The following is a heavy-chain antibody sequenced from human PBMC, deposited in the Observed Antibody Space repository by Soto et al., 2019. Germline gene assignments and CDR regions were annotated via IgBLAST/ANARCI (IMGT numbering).Heavy chain of an antibody. CDR3: ARESEDLTSNFDY. J-gene: IGHJ4*02. CDR2: ISSTTNYI. Sequence: GGSLRLSCAASGFTFTRYSMNWVRQAPGKGLERVSSISSTTNYIYYGDSMKGRFTISRDNAKNSLYLEMNSLRAEDTAVYYCARESEDLTSNFDYWGQGTLVTVSS. V-gene: IGHV3-21*06. CDR1: GFTFTRYS.